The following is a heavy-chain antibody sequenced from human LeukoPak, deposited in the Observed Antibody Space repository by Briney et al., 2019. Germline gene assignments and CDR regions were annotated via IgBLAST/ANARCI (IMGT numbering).Heavy chain of an antibody. J-gene: IGHJ4*02. CDR1: GGTFSSYA. CDR3: AITMVRGVILIRDFDY. V-gene: IGHV1-69*06. D-gene: IGHD3-10*01. Sequence: ASVKVSCKASGGTFSSYASSWVRQAPGQGLEWMGGIIPIFGTANYAQKFQGRVTITADKSTSTAYMEVSSLRSEDTAVYYCAITMVRGVILIRDFDYWGQGTLVTVSS. CDR2: IIPIFGTA.